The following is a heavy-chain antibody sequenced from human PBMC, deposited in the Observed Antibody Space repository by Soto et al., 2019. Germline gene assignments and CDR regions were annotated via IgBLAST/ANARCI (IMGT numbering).Heavy chain of an antibody. CDR1: GGSISSGGYS. CDR3: ARGTIFGVVDYFDY. Sequence: PSETLSLTCAVSGGSISSGGYSWSWIRQPPGKGLEWIGYIYHSGSTYYNPSLKSRVTISVDRSKNQFSLKLSSVIAADTAVYYCARGTIFGVVDYFDYWGQGTLVTVSS. CDR2: IYHSGST. D-gene: IGHD3-3*01. J-gene: IGHJ4*02. V-gene: IGHV4-30-2*01.